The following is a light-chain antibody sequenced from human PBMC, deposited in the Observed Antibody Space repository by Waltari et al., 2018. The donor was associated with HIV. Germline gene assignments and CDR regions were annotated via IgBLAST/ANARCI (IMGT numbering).Light chain of an antibody. CDR1: SRDVGGYNY. J-gene: IGLJ3*02. CDR2: DVN. CDR3: CSYADNYTWV. Sequence: QSALTQPRSMSGSPGQSVTISCTGTSRDVGGYNYVSWYPQHPVKAPKLMIFDVNKRPSGFPDRFSGSKSGNTASLTISGLQAEDEADYYCCSYADNYTWVFGGGTKLTVL. V-gene: IGLV2-11*01.